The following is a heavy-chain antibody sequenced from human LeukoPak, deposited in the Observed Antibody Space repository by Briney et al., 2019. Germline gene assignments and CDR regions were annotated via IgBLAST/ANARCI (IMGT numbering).Heavy chain of an antibody. CDR1: GGSISSGSYY. J-gene: IGHJ4*02. Sequence: SETLSLTCTVSGGSISSGSYYWSWIRQPAGKGLEWIGRIYTSGSTNYNPSLKSRVTISVDTSKNQFSLKLSSVTAADTAVYYCARLVDSRKSYYFDYWGQGTLVTVSS. V-gene: IGHV4-61*02. CDR3: ARLVDSRKSYYFDY. CDR2: IYTSGST. D-gene: IGHD3-22*01.